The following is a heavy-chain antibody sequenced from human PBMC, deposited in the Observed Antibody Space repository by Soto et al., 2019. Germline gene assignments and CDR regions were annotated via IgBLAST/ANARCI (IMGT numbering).Heavy chain of an antibody. CDR1: GFTFDDYG. CDR2: INRNGGST. V-gene: IGHV3-20*04. J-gene: IGHJ3*02. Sequence: EVQLVESGGGVVRPGGSLRLACEASGFTFDDYGMSWVRQGPGKGLEWVSGINRNGGSTGYAVFVQGRFSISRDNAKKSLYLQMDSLRVEDTAVYYCARQGRDAFDIWGQGIMVTVSS. CDR3: ARQGRDAFDI.